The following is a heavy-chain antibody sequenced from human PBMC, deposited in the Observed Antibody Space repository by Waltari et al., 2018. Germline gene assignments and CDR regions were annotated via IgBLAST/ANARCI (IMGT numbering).Heavy chain of an antibody. CDR1: GGSISSYY. CDR2: IYTSGST. J-gene: IGHJ3*02. D-gene: IGHD6-13*01. CDR3: ARSPPFSSPGAFDI. V-gene: IGHV4-4*09. Sequence: QVQLQVSGPGLVKPSETLSLTCTVSGGSISSYYWSWIRQPPGKGLEWIGYIYTSGSTNYNPSLKSRVTISVDTSKNQFSLKLSSVTAADTAVYYCARSPPFSSPGAFDIWGQGTMVTVSS.